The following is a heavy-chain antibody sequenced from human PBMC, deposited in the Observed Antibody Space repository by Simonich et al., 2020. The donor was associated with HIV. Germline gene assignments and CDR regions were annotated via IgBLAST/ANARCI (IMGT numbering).Heavy chain of an antibody. V-gene: IGHV4-34*01. CDR3: ARRDRELILYFDY. Sequence: QVQLQQWGAGLLKPSETLSLTCAVYGGSFSGYYWSWIRQPPGKGLEWMGEINQSGITKYKSSLNSRATISVDKSKNQFSLKLSSVTAADTAIYYCARRDRELILYFDYWGQGNLVTVSS. CDR1: GGSFSGYY. D-gene: IGHD3-3*01. J-gene: IGHJ4*02. CDR2: INQSGIT.